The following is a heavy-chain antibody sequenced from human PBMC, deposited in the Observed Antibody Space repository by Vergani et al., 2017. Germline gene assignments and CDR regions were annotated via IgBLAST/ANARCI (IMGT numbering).Heavy chain of an antibody. V-gene: IGHV3-23*01. D-gene: IGHD3-3*01. Sequence: EVQLLESGGGLVQPGGSLRLSCAASGFTFSSYAMSWVRQAPGKGLEWVSAISGSGGSTYYADSVKGRFTISRDNSKNTLYLQMHSLRAEDTAVYYCASGLRFLEWLLTDAFDIWGQGTMVTVSS. CDR3: ASGLRFLEWLLTDAFDI. J-gene: IGHJ3*02. CDR1: GFTFSSYA. CDR2: ISGSGGST.